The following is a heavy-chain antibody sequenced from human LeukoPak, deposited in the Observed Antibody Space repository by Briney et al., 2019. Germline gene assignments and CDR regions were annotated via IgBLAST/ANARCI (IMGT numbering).Heavy chain of an antibody. CDR1: GFTFSSYS. Sequence: GGSLRLSCAASGFTFSSYSMNWVRQAPGKGLEWVSYISSSSSTIYYADSVKGRFTISRDNAKNSLYLQMNSLRAEDTAVYYCASSSSWSYNWFDPWGQGTLVTVSS. CDR3: ASSSSWSYNWFDP. CDR2: ISSSSSTI. V-gene: IGHV3-48*01. J-gene: IGHJ5*02. D-gene: IGHD6-13*01.